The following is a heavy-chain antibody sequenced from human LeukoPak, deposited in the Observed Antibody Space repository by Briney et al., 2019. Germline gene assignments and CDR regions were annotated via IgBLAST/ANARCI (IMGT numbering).Heavy chain of an antibody. CDR2: IYYSGST. Sequence: SETLSLTCSVSGGSISSYYWSWIRQPPGKGLEWVGYIYYSGSTNYNPSLKSRVTISVDTSKNHFSLKLSSVTAADTAVYYCARGVYIAAAQYGYWGQGTLVSVSS. V-gene: IGHV4-59*01. J-gene: IGHJ4*02. CDR3: ARGVYIAAAQYGY. D-gene: IGHD6-13*01. CDR1: GGSISSYY.